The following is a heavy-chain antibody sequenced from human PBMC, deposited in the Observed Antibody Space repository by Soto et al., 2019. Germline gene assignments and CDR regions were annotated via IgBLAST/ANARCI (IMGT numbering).Heavy chain of an antibody. Sequence: EVQLVQSGAEVKKPGESLKISCKGSGYNFNTYWIGWVRQMPGKGLEWMGIIYPADSDIRYNPSFQGQVTISADKSVSTAYLQWSSLEASDTAIYYCARQYAAFDYWGQGTLVTVSS. CDR2: IYPADSDI. CDR3: ARQYAAFDY. CDR1: GYNFNTYW. D-gene: IGHD2-2*01. V-gene: IGHV5-51*01. J-gene: IGHJ4*02.